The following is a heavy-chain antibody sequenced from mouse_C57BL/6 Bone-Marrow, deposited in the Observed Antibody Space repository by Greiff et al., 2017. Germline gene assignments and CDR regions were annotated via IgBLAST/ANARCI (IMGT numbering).Heavy chain of an antibody. D-gene: IGHD2-12*01. CDR3: ARGLLPFDY. CDR2: IYPGSGST. J-gene: IGHJ2*01. V-gene: IGHV1-55*01. Sequence: QVQLQQPGAELVMPGASVKLSCKASGYTFTSYWLHWVKQRPGQGLEWIGDIYPGSGSTNYNEKFKSKATLTVDTSSSTAYMQLSSLTSEDSAVYYCARGLLPFDYWGQGTTLTVSS. CDR1: GYTFTSYW.